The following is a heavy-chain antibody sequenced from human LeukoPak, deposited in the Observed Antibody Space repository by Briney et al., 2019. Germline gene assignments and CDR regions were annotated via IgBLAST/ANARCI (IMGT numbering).Heavy chain of an antibody. J-gene: IGHJ4*02. CDR3: ARGLTTYYDRSGDDY. CDR2: IYYSGST. Sequence: PSETLSLTCTVSGGSTSSYYWSWIRQPPGKGLEWIGYIYYSGSTNYNPSLKSRVTISVDTSKNQFSLKLSSVTAADTAVYYCARGLTTYYDRSGDDYWGQGTLVTVSS. D-gene: IGHD3-22*01. CDR1: GGSTSSYY. V-gene: IGHV4-59*01.